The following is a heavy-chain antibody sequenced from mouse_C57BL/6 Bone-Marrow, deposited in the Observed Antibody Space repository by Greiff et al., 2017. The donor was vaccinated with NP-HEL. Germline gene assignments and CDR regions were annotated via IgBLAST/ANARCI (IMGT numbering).Heavy chain of an antibody. Sequence: VQLQQSGAELVKPGASVKISCKASGYAFSSYWMNWVKQRPGKGLEWIGQIYPGDGDTNYNGKFKGKATLTADKSSSTAYMQLSSLTSEDSAVYFCARGYYGSSPPDYWGQGTTLTVSS. D-gene: IGHD1-1*01. V-gene: IGHV1-80*01. CDR1: GYAFSSYW. CDR3: ARGYYGSSPPDY. J-gene: IGHJ2*01. CDR2: IYPGDGDT.